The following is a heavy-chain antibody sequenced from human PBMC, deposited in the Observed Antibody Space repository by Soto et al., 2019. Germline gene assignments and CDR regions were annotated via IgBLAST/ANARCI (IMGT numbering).Heavy chain of an antibody. CDR1: GFSLSTSAVG. CDR3: AHGSGWLSDY. V-gene: IGHV2-5*01. J-gene: IGHJ4*02. CDR2: IYWNDDK. D-gene: IGHD6-19*01. Sequence: QITLKESGPTLLKPTQTLTLTCTFSGFSLSTSAVGVNWIRQPPGKALEWLALIYWNDDKHYTPSLSGRLTITTDTSKNRVVLTMTNMNPVDTATYYCAHGSGWLSDYWGQGILVTVSS.